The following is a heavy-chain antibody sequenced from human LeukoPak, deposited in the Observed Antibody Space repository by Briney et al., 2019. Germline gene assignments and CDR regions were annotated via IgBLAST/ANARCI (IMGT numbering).Heavy chain of an antibody. CDR1: GFTFSDYY. CDR2: ISSSGSTI. CDR3: ARAEDSSSWYDAFDI. J-gene: IGHJ3*02. D-gene: IGHD6-13*01. Sequence: GGSLRLSCAASGFTFSDYYMSWIRQAPGKGLEWVSYISSSGSTIYYADSVKGRFTISRDNAKNSLYLQMNSLRAEDTAVYYCARAEDSSSWYDAFDIWGQGTMVTVSS. V-gene: IGHV3-11*01.